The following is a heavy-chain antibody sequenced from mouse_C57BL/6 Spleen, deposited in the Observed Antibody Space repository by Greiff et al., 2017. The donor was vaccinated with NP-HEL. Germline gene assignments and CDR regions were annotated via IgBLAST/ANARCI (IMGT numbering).Heavy chain of an antibody. V-gene: IGHV1-54*01. CDR2: INPGSGGT. D-gene: IGHD1-1*01. CDR1: GYAFTNYL. Sequence: QVQLKESGAELVRPGTSVKVSCKASGYAFTNYLIEWVKQRPGQGLEWIGVINPGSGGTNYNEKFKGKATLTADKSSSTAYMQLSSLTSEDSAVYFCARGAFYGSSYGYFDVWGTGTTVTVSS. J-gene: IGHJ1*03. CDR3: ARGAFYGSSYGYFDV.